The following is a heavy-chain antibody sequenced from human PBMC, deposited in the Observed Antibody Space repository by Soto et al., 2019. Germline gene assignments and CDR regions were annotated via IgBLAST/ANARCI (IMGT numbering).Heavy chain of an antibody. CDR2: IYYSGST. Sequence: QLQLQESGPGLVKPSETLSLTCTVSGGSISSSSYYWGWIRQPPGKGLEWIGSIYYSGSTYYNPSLKSRVTISVDTSKNQFSLKLSSVTAADTAVYYCARHRHSSSWFDYWGQGTLVTVSS. V-gene: IGHV4-39*01. D-gene: IGHD6-13*01. J-gene: IGHJ4*02. CDR3: ARHRHSSSWFDY. CDR1: GGSISSSSYY.